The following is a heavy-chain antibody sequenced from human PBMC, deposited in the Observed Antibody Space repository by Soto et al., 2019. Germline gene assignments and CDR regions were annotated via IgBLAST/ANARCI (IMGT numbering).Heavy chain of an antibody. CDR3: ASRTSSGSYREFDY. CDR1: GGTFSSYA. Sequence: LVKLSCKASGGTFSSYAISWVRQAPGQGLEWMGGIIPIFGTANYAQKFQGRVTITADESTSTAYMELSSLRSEDTAVYYCASRTSSGSYREFDYRGQGTLVTVSS. CDR2: IIPIFGTA. V-gene: IGHV1-69*13. J-gene: IGHJ4*02. D-gene: IGHD1-26*01.